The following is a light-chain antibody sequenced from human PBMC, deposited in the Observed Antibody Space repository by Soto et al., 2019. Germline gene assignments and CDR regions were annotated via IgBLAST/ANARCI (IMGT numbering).Light chain of an antibody. J-gene: IGKJ5*01. V-gene: IGKV3-20*01. CDR1: QSVSSNY. Sequence: EIVLTQSPVTLSLSPGERAILSYRASQSVSSNYLAWYQQKPGQAPRLLIYGASSRATGIPDRFSGSGSGTDFTLTISRLEPEDFAVYYCQQYGSSPITFGQGTRLEIK. CDR3: QQYGSSPIT. CDR2: GAS.